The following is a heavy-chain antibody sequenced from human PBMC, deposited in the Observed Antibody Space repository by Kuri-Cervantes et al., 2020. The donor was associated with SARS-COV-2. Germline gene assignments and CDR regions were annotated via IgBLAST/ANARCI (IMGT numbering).Heavy chain of an antibody. Sequence: GGSLRLSCAVSGFASSNSAMSWVRQAPGKGLEWVSSTSLNGGSQYYADSVKGRFTISRDNSKNTLYLQMSSLRAEDTAVYSCAKVHSGDNAYFDYWGQGTLVTVSS. CDR1: GFASSNSA. D-gene: IGHD4/OR15-4a*01. J-gene: IGHJ4*02. V-gene: IGHV3-23*01. CDR3: AKVHSGDNAYFDY. CDR2: TSLNGGSQ.